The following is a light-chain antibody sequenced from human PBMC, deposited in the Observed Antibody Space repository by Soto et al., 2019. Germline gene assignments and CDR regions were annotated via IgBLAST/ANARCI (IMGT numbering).Light chain of an antibody. Sequence: QSALTQPPSASGSPGQSVTISCTGPSSDVADYKFVSWYQQRPGKAPKLLIYEGNKRPSGVPDRFSGSKSGNTASLTVSGLQGEDAADYYCYSAFGSNNFIFGGGTKVTVL. CDR2: EGN. CDR1: SSDVADYKF. J-gene: IGLJ2*01. V-gene: IGLV2-8*01. CDR3: YSAFGSNNFI.